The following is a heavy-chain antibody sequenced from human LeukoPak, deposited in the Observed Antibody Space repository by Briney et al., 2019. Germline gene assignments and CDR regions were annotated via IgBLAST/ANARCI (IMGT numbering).Heavy chain of an antibody. CDR1: GGSISSYY. CDR3: ARTTEGGYTYDYFYYYYMDV. CDR2: IYYSGST. Sequence: SETLSLTCTVSGGSISSYYWSWIRPPPGRGLEWVGYIYYSGSTNYNPSLKSRVTISVDMSKNQFSLKLSSVTAADTAVYYCARTTEGGYTYDYFYYYYMDVWGKGTTVTISS. V-gene: IGHV4-59*01. D-gene: IGHD5-18*01. J-gene: IGHJ6*03.